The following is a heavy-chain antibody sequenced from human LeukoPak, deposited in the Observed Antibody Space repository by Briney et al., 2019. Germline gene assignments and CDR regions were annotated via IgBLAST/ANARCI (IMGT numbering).Heavy chain of an antibody. J-gene: IGHJ4*02. Sequence: GGSLRLSCAPSGFTFSSYWMHWVRQAPGKGLVGVSRINSDGSSTIYADSVKGRFTISRDNAKNTLYLQMNSLRAEDTAVYYCAGGDYEHQAYWGQGTLVTVSS. CDR3: AGGDYEHQAY. CDR1: GFTFSSYW. D-gene: IGHD4-17*01. CDR2: INSDGSST. V-gene: IGHV3-74*01.